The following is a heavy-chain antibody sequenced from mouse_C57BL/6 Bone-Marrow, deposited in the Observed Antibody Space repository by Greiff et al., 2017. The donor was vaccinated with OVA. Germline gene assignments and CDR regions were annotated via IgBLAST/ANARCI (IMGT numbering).Heavy chain of an antibody. J-gene: IGHJ2*01. V-gene: IGHV1-42*01. CDR2: INPSTGGT. CDR3: ARSYYSSLYYFDY. D-gene: IGHD2-5*01. Sequence: EVKVVESGPELVKPGASVKISCKASGYSFTGYYMNWVKQSPEKSLEWIGEINPSTGGTTYNQKFKAKATLTVDKSSSTAYMQLKSLTSEDSAVYYCARSYYSSLYYFDYWGQGTTLTVSS. CDR1: GYSFTGYY.